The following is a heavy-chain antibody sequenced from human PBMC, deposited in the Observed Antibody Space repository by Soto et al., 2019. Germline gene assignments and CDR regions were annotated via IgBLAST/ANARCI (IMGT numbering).Heavy chain of an antibody. Sequence: QVQLVESGGGVVQPGRSLRLSCAASGFTFSSYGMHWVRQAPGKGLEWVAVISYDGSNKYYADSVKGRFTISRDNSKNTLYLQMNSLRAEDTAVYYCAKDLGSGWYLGVGIDYWGQGTLVTVSS. CDR1: GFTFSSYG. V-gene: IGHV3-30*18. D-gene: IGHD6-19*01. CDR2: ISYDGSNK. CDR3: AKDLGSGWYLGVGIDY. J-gene: IGHJ4*02.